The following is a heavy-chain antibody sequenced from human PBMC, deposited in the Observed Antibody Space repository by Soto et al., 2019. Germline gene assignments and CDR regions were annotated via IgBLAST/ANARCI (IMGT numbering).Heavy chain of an antibody. D-gene: IGHD2-21*01. J-gene: IGHJ5*02. Sequence: QVQLQESGPGLVKPSQTLSLTCTVSGGSISSGGYYWSWIRQYPGKGLDWIGYIYFSGTTYYNPSLKSRVTLSLDTSKKQFSLKLSSVTEADTAVYYCARDRVVGNWFDPWGQGTLVTVSS. CDR1: GGSISSGGYY. V-gene: IGHV4-31*03. CDR2: IYFSGTT. CDR3: ARDRVVGNWFDP.